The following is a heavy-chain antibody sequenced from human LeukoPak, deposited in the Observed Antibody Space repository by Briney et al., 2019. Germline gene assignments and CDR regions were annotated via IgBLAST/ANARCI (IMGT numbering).Heavy chain of an antibody. CDR1: GYTFTSYY. CDR3: ARGPLYEVTRYYYYYYGMDV. Sequence: GASVKVSCKASGYTFTSYYMHWVRQAPGQGLEWMGIINPSGGSTSYAQKFQGRVTMTRDTSTSTDCMELSSLRSEDTAVYYCARGPLYEVTRYYYYYYGMDVWGQGTTVTVSS. CDR2: INPSGGST. J-gene: IGHJ6*02. V-gene: IGHV1-46*01. D-gene: IGHD2-2*02.